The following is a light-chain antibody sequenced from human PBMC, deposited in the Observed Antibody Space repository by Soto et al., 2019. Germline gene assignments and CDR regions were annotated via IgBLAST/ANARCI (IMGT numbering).Light chain of an antibody. CDR3: QQYFSSPPYT. V-gene: IGKV4-1*01. Sequence: DIVLTQSPDSLTVSVGERATINCKSSQNLLFSSNNKNYFAWYQQKPGQPPKLLIYWASTRESGVPDRFSGSASGTYFTLTITSLQAEDVAVYYCQQYFSSPPYTFGQGTKLEIK. J-gene: IGKJ2*01. CDR1: QNLLFSSNNKNY. CDR2: WAS.